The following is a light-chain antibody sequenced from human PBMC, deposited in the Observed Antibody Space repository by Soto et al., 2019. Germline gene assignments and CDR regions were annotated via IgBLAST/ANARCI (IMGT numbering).Light chain of an antibody. CDR3: YSYTTSSTVV. V-gene: IGLV2-14*01. CDR2: EVS. J-gene: IGLJ2*01. CDR1: SSDVGGYNY. Sequence: QSALTQPASVSGSPGQSITISCTGTSSDVGGYNYVSWYQQYPGKAPKLMIYEVSNRPSGVSDRFSGSKSGNTDSLTISGLQAEDEGDYYCYSYTTSSTVVFGGGTKLTVL.